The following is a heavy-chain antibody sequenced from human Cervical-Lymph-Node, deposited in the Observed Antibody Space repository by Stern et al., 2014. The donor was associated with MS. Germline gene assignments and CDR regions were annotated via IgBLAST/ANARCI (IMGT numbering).Heavy chain of an antibody. J-gene: IGHJ4*02. CDR3: ARHGDYTVWSAFDY. V-gene: IGHV5-51*01. D-gene: IGHD4-17*01. CDR1: GYTFTNYW. CDR2: IYPGDSDT. Sequence: DVQLVESGAEVKKPGESLKISCKASGYTFTNYWIGWVRQMPGKGLEGVGNIYPGDSDTRYSPSFQGQVTISADKSIGTAYLQWSSLKASDTAMYYCARHGDYTVWSAFDYWGQGTLVTVSS.